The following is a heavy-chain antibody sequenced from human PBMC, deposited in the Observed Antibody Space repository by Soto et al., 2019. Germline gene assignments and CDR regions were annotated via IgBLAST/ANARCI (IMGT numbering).Heavy chain of an antibody. Sequence: QVQLQESGPGLVKPSGTLSLTCAVSGDSISSDKWWSWVRQPPGKGLEWIGEIYHSGRTNYNPSLKSRVTISVDKSKNQVSLDLNSVTAADTAIYYCARSTVTEDYWGQGTLVTVSS. CDR3: ARSTVTEDY. J-gene: IGHJ4*02. V-gene: IGHV4-4*02. CDR1: GDSISSDKW. CDR2: IYHSGRT. D-gene: IGHD4-17*01.